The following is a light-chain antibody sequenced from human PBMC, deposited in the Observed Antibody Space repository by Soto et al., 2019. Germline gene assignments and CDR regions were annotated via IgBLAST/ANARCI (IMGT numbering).Light chain of an antibody. Sequence: DVVLTQSPLSLPVTLGQPASISCRSSQGLVFRDGNTFLSWIQQRPGQSSRRLIYQVSKRDSGVPDRFSGSGSGTDFTLRISRVEAEDVGIYYCLQATHWPLTFGGGTRVEI. CDR1: QGLVFRDGNTF. CDR3: LQATHWPLT. V-gene: IGKV2-30*01. CDR2: QVS. J-gene: IGKJ4*01.